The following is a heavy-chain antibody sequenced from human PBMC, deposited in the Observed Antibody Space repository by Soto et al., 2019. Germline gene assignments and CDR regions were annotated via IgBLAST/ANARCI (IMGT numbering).Heavy chain of an antibody. Sequence: QVQLVQSGSELKKPGASVKVSCKASGYTFTSYAMNWVRQAPGQGLEWMGWINTNTGNPTYAQGXQGRFVFSLDXXVXTXYLQICSLKAEDNAVYYCARDWGCSGGSCTPYGMDVWGQGTTVTVSS. V-gene: IGHV7-4-1*01. CDR3: ARDWGCSGGSCTPYGMDV. CDR1: GYTFTSYA. D-gene: IGHD2-15*01. CDR2: INTNTGNP. J-gene: IGHJ6*02.